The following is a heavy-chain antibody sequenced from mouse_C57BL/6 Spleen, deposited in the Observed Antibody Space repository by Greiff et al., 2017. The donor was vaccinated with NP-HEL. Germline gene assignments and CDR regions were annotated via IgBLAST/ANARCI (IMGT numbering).Heavy chain of an antibody. J-gene: IGHJ2*01. V-gene: IGHV1-82*01. CDR1: GYAFSSSW. CDR2: IYPGDGDT. CDR3: ARRYYGYDEGDDFDY. D-gene: IGHD2-2*01. Sequence: QVQLQQSGPELVKPGASVKISCKASGYAFSSSWMNWVKQRPGKGLEWIGRIYPGDGDTNYNGKFKGKATLTADKSSSTAYMQLSSLTSEDSAVYFCARRYYGYDEGDDFDYWGQGTTLTVSS.